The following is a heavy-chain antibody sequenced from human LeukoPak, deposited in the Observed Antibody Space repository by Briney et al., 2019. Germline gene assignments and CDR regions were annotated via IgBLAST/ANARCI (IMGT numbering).Heavy chain of an antibody. J-gene: IGHJ3*02. CDR2: ISSSSSYI. Sequence: GGSLRLSCAASGFTFSSYSMTWVRQAPGKGLEWVSSISSSSSYIYYADSVKGRFTISRDNAKNSLYLQMNSLRAEDTAVYYCARDLYYYDSSGYSDAFDIWGQGTMVTVSS. CDR1: GFTFSSYS. D-gene: IGHD3-22*01. CDR3: ARDLYYYDSSGYSDAFDI. V-gene: IGHV3-21*01.